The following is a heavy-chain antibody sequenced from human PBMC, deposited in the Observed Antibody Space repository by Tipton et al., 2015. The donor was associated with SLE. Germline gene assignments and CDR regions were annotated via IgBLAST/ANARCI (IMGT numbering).Heavy chain of an antibody. CDR3: ARDATIFGVVTFFDY. CDR1: GGSFSGYS. Sequence: TLSLTCAVYGGSFSGYSWSWIRQPPGKGLEWIGYIYHSGSTYYNPSLKSRVTISVDTSKNQFSLKLSSVTAADTAVYYCARDATIFGVVTFFDYWGQGTLVTVSS. D-gene: IGHD3-3*01. V-gene: IGHV4-30-2*01. CDR2: IYHSGST. J-gene: IGHJ4*02.